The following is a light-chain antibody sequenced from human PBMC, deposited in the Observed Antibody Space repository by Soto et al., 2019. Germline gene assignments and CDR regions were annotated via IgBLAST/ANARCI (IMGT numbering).Light chain of an antibody. Sequence: QSALTQPASVSGSPGQSITISCTGTSSDIGAYKYVSWYQQHPGKAPKLMIYEVNNRPSGVSNRFSGSKSGNTASLTISGLQAEDEADYYCSSYASTITLDVLFGGGTKLTVL. CDR1: SSDIGAYKY. V-gene: IGLV2-14*01. J-gene: IGLJ3*02. CDR2: EVN. CDR3: SSYASTITLDVL.